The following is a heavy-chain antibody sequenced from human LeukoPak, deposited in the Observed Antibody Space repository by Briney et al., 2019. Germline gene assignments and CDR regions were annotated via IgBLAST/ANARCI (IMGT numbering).Heavy chain of an antibody. D-gene: IGHD6-19*01. V-gene: IGHV6-1*01. CDR3: ARALTYSTGWYGFDY. CDR2: TYYRSKWHN. Sequence: SQTLSLTCAISGYSFSSNRAAWNWIRQSPSRGLEWLGRTYYRSKWHNDYALSVKSRITINPDTSKNQFSLQLNSVTPEDTAVYYCARALTYSTGWYGFDYWGRGTLVTVSS. CDR1: GYSFSSNRAA. J-gene: IGHJ4*02.